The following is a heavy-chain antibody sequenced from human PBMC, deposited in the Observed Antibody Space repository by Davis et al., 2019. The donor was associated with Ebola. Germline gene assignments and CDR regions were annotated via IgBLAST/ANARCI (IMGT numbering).Heavy chain of an antibody. CDR3: ARDRELGDFWSGYHYYYYGMDV. CDR2: ISAYNGNT. J-gene: IGHJ6*02. Sequence: ASVKVSCKASGYTFTSYGISWVRQAPGQGLEWMGWISAYNGNTNYAQKLQGRVTMTTDTSTSTAYMELRSLRSDDTAVYYCARDRELGDFWSGYHYYYYGMDVWGQGTTVTVSS. D-gene: IGHD3-3*01. V-gene: IGHV1-18*01. CDR1: GYTFTSYG.